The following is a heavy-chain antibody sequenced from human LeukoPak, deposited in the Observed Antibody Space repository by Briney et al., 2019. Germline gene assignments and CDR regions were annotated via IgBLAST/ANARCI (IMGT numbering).Heavy chain of an antibody. D-gene: IGHD1-7*01. J-gene: IGHJ5*02. CDR1: GGSLSGYY. V-gene: IGHV4-34*01. Sequence: SEPLSLTCAVYGGSLSGYYWSWIRQPPGKGLEWIGEINHSGSTNYNPSLKSRVTISVDTSKNQFSLKLSSVTAADTAVYYCARGRVANWNYGWFDPWGQGTLVTVSS. CDR3: ARGRVANWNYGWFDP. CDR2: INHSGST.